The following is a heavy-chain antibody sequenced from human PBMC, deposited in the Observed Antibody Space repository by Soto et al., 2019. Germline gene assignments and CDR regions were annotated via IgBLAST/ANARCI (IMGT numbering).Heavy chain of an antibody. D-gene: IGHD2-2*01. CDR2: IYYSGST. CDR1: GGSISSYY. Sequence: PSETLSLTCTVSGGSISSYYWSWIRQPPGKGLEWIGYIYYSGSTNYNPSLKSRVTISVDTSKNQFSLKLSSVTAADTAVYYCARLCEDPDIVVVPAATKYYFDYWGQGTLVTVSS. J-gene: IGHJ4*02. V-gene: IGHV4-59*08. CDR3: ARLCEDPDIVVVPAATKYYFDY.